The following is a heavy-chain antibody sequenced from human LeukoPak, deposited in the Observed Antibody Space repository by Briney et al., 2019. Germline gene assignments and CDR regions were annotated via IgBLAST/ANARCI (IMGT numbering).Heavy chain of an antibody. V-gene: IGHV3-66*02. J-gene: IGHJ4*02. Sequence: GGSLRLSCAASGFTVSSNYMSWVRQAPGKGLEGVSVIYSGGSTYYADSVKGRFTISRDNSKNTLYLQMNSLRAEDTAVYYCARDPHGGNSLDYWGQGTLVTVSS. D-gene: IGHD4-23*01. CDR2: IYSGGST. CDR1: GFTVSSNY. CDR3: ARDPHGGNSLDY.